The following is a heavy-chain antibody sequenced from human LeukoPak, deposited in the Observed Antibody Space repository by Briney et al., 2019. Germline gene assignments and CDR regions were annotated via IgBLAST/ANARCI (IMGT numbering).Heavy chain of an antibody. CDR1: GYTFTTYD. J-gene: IGHJ4*02. V-gene: IGHV1-8*03. D-gene: IGHD4-17*01. CDR3: ARAMTTVTTADY. Sequence: ASVKVSCKASGYTFTTYDITWVRQAPGQGLEWMGWMNPNSGNTGYAQKFQGRVTITRNTSISTAYMELSSLRSEDTAVYYCARAMTTVTTADYWGQGTLVTVSS. CDR2: MNPNSGNT.